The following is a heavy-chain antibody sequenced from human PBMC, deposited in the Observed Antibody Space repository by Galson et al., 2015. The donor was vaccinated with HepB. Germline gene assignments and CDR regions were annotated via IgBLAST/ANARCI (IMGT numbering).Heavy chain of an antibody. D-gene: IGHD4-17*01. Sequence: SVKVSCKASGYKFTSYYMHWVRQAPGQGLEWMGWISAYNGNTNYAQKLQGRVTMTTDTSTSTAYMEPSSLRSEDTAVYYCARGPYGDYDYYYMDVWGKGTTVTVSS. CDR1: GYKFTSYY. J-gene: IGHJ6*03. CDR3: ARGPYGDYDYYYMDV. CDR2: ISAYNGNT. V-gene: IGHV1-18*04.